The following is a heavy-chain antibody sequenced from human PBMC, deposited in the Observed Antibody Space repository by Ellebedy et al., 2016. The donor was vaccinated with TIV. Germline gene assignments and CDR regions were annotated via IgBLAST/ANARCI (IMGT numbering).Heavy chain of an antibody. V-gene: IGHV4-31*03. CDR3: ARGLTIFGVVRGWFDP. CDR1: GGSISSGDYY. Sequence: LRLSXTVSGGSISSGDYYWSWIRQHPGKGLEWIGYIYYSGSTYYNPSLKSRVTISVDTSKNQFSLKLSSVTAADTAVYYCARGLTIFGVVRGWFDPWGQGTLVTVSS. CDR2: IYYSGST. D-gene: IGHD3-3*01. J-gene: IGHJ5*02.